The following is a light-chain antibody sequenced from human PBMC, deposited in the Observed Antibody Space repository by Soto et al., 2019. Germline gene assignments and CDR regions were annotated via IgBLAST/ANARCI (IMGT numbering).Light chain of an antibody. CDR3: QHYNNLPPFT. V-gene: IGKV1-33*01. CDR1: QDIRKY. J-gene: IGKJ3*01. CDR2: GAS. Sequence: DILMTQSPSSLSASVGDRVTITCQASQDIRKYLNCYQQKPGRAPKLLIYGASNLETGVPSRFSGSGYGTDFTFSIISLQPEDIATYYCQHYNNLPPFTFGPGTKVAIK.